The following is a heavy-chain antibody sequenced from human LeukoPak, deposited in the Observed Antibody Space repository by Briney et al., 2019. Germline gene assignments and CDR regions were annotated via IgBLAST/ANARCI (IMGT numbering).Heavy chain of an antibody. D-gene: IGHD1-1*01. V-gene: IGHV3-48*04. J-gene: IGHJ4*02. CDR3: ARGVPTGIDYFDY. CDR1: GFYFGGLA. Sequence: GGSLRLSCVASGFYFGGLAMHWLRQAPGKGLEWVAYITYGSDTIFYADSVKGRFTVSRDNAKNSLSLQMTSLRAEDTAVYYCARGVPTGIDYFDYWGQGTLVTVSS. CDR2: ITYGSDTI.